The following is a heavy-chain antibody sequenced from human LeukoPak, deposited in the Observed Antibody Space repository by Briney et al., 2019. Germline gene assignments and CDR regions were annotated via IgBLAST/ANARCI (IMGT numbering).Heavy chain of an antibody. CDR1: GGSFSGYY. D-gene: IGHD3-9*01. CDR3: ARGLSYDILTGYYKNYYYGMDV. J-gene: IGHJ6*04. Sequence: SETLSLICAVYGGSFSGYYWSWIRQPPGKGLEWIGEINHSGSTNYNPSLKSRVTISVDASKNQFSLKLSSVTAADTAVYYCARGLSYDILTGYYKNYYYGMDVWGKGTTVTVSS. CDR2: INHSGST. V-gene: IGHV4-34*01.